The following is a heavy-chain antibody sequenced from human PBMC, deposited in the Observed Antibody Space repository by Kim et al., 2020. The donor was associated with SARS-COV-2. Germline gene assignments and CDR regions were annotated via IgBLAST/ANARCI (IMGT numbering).Heavy chain of an antibody. J-gene: IGHJ5*02. CDR3: ARPKGQRGYSSTNGTPFDP. D-gene: IGHD6-19*01. CDR1: GYTFTSYA. CDR2: INTNTGNP. V-gene: IGHV7-4-1*02. Sequence: ASVKVSCKASGYTFTSYAMNWVRQAPGQGLEWMGWINTNTGNPTYAQGFPGRVVFSLDTSVSTAYLQISSLKAEDTAVYYCARPKGQRGYSSTNGTPFDPLGPGTLVPGSS.